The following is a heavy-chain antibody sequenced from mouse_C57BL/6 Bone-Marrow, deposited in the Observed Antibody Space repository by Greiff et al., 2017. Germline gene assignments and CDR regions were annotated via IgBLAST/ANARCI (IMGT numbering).Heavy chain of an antibody. CDR1: GYTFTSYW. V-gene: IGHV1-69*01. J-gene: IGHJ1*03. Sequence: QVQLQQPGAELVMPGASVKLSCKASGYTFTSYWMHWVKQRPGQGLEWIGEIDPSDSYTNYNQKFKGKSTLTVDKSSSTAYMQLSSLTSEDSAVYYCARRGHGNHWDIDVWGTGTTGTVAS. CDR2: IDPSDSYT. D-gene: IGHD2-1*01. CDR3: ARRGHGNHWDIDV.